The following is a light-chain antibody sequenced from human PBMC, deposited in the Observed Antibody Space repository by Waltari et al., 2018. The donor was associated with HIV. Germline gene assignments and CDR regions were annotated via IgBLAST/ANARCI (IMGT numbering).Light chain of an antibody. CDR2: YNN. CDR1: SSNIGGNT. V-gene: IGLV1-44*01. J-gene: IGLJ1*01. CDR3: ATWDASLHDFYV. Sequence: QSVLTQPPSASGTPGQRVTISCSGSSSNIGGNTVSWYQQLPGTAPKLLIYYNNGRPSGVPDRVAGSKSGTSASLAISGLQSDDEAHYYCATWDASLHDFYVFGTGTKVTVL.